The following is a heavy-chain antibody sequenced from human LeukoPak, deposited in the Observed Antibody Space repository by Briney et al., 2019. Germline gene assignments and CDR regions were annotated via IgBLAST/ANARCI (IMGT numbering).Heavy chain of an antibody. CDR3: ARVGQWLVRSNYYYYYGMDV. CDR1: GFTFSTYW. J-gene: IGHJ6*02. Sequence: GGSLRLSCAASGFTFSTYWMSWVRQAPGKGLEWVANIKQDGSEKYYVDSVKGRFTISRDNAKNSLYLQMNSLRAEDTAVYYCARVGQWLVRSNYYYYYGMDVWGQGTTVTVSS. CDR2: IKQDGSEK. V-gene: IGHV3-7*01. D-gene: IGHD6-19*01.